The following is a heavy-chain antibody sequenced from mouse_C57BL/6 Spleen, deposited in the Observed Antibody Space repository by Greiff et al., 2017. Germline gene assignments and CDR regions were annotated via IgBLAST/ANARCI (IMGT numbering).Heavy chain of an antibody. D-gene: IGHD1-1*01. J-gene: IGHJ4*01. Sequence: EVQLVESGGGLVKPGGSLKLSCAASGFTFSDYGMHWVRQAPEKGLEWVAYISSGSSTVYYADTVKGRFTISRDNAKNTLFLQMTSLRSEDTAMYYCARDDYYGSSSAMDYWGQGTSVTVSS. CDR3: ARDDYYGSSSAMDY. V-gene: IGHV5-17*01. CDR1: GFTFSDYG. CDR2: ISSGSSTV.